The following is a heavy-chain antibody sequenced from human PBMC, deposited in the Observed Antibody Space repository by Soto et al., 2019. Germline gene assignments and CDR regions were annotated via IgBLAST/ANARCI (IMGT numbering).Heavy chain of an antibody. CDR2: IRGDGTRT. Sequence: GGSLRLSCAASGFTFSTYWMHWVRQGPGKGLVWVSRIRGDGTRTNYADSVRGRFTFSRDNAKNTLYLQINSLTAEDTAVYYCARGTLTSIDMVDYWGQGTLVTVSS. J-gene: IGHJ4*02. V-gene: IGHV3-74*01. CDR3: ARGTLTSIDMVDY. D-gene: IGHD2-21*01. CDR1: GFTFSTYW.